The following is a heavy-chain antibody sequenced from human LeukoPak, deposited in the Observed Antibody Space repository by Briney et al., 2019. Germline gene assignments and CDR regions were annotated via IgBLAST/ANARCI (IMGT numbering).Heavy chain of an antibody. CDR2: INHSGST. CDR1: GGSFSGYY. CDR3: ARGELRYFDWLLRGTYFDY. Sequence: KPSETLSLTCAVYGGSFSGYYWSWIRQAPGKGLEWIGEINHSGSTNYNPSLKSRVTISVDTSKNQFSLKLSSVTAADTAVYYCARGELRYFDWLLRGTYFDYWGQGTLVTVSS. V-gene: IGHV4-34*01. J-gene: IGHJ4*02. D-gene: IGHD3-9*01.